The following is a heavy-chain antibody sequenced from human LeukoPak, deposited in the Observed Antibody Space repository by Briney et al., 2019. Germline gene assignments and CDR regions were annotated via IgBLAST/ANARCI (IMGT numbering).Heavy chain of an antibody. D-gene: IGHD3-10*01. V-gene: IGHV3-48*03. CDR3: ARGYGSGSYYYYYGMDV. CDR1: EFTFSSYA. Sequence: PGGSLRLSCAASEFTFSSYAMSWVRQAPGKGLEWVSYISSSGSTIYYADSVKGRFTISRDNAKNSLYLQMNSLRAEDTAVYYCARGYGSGSYYYYYGMDVWGKGTTVTVSS. CDR2: ISSSGSTI. J-gene: IGHJ6*04.